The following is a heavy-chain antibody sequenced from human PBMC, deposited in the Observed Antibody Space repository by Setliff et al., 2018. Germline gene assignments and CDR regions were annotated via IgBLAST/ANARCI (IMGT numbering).Heavy chain of an antibody. V-gene: IGHV4-30-4*08. D-gene: IGHD6-13*01. CDR3: ARTPAAGTGDAFDI. Sequence: SETLSLTCTVSGGSGDYYWSWIRQPPGKGLEWIGYISNSGSTYYKSSLKSRLTISIGTSKSQFSLKLGSVTAADTAMYYCARTPAAGTGDAFDIWGQGTMVTVSS. J-gene: IGHJ3*02. CDR2: ISNSGST. CDR1: GGSGDYY.